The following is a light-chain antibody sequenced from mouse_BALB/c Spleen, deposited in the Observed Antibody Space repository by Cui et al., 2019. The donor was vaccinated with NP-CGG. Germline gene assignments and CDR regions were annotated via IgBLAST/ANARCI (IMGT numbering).Light chain of an antibody. CDR3: ALWYSNHWV. CDR2: GTN. CDR1: TGGVTTRNY. Sequence: QAFLTKVPAPTTSPGETVTLTCRSSTGGVTTRNYANWVQEKPDHLFTGLIGGTNNRVPGVPARFSGSLIGDKAALTITGAQTEDEAIYFCALWYSNHWVFGGGTKLTVL. V-gene: IGLV1*01. J-gene: IGLJ1*01.